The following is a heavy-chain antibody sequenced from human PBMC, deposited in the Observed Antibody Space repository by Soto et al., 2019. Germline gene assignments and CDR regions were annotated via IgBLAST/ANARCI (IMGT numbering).Heavy chain of an antibody. V-gene: IGHV4-30-4*01. Sequence: SETLSLTCSVSGDSISNLDYFWAWIRQPPGQALEYIGYIYKSATTYYNPSFESRVAISVDTPKSQFSLNVTSVTAADTAVYFCARGRYCLTGRCFPNWFDSWGQGALVTVSS. D-gene: IGHD7-27*01. J-gene: IGHJ5*01. CDR2: IYKSATT. CDR1: GDSISNLDYF. CDR3: ARGRYCLTGRCFPNWFDS.